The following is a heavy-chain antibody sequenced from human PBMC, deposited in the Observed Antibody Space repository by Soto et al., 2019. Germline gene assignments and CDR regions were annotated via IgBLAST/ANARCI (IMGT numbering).Heavy chain of an antibody. D-gene: IGHD6-6*01. CDR2: ISGSGGST. J-gene: IGHJ6*02. CDR3: AKAYSSSTGGLQYYYYGMDV. Sequence: PGGSLRLSCAASGFTFSSYAMSWVRQAPGKGLEWVSAISGSGGSTYYADSVKGRFTISRDNSKNTLYLQMNSLRAEDTAVYYCAKAYSSSTGGLQYYYYGMDVWVQGTTVTV. V-gene: IGHV3-23*01. CDR1: GFTFSSYA.